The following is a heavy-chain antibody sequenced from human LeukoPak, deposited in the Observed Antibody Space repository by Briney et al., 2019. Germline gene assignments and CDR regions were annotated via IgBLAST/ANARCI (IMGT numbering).Heavy chain of an antibody. J-gene: IGHJ3*02. D-gene: IGHD3-22*01. CDR1: GGSISSYY. CDR3: ARGYYYDPLDI. V-gene: IGHV4-59*01. Sequence: SETLSLTCTVSGGSISSYYWSWIRQPPGKGLEWIGYIYYSGSTNYNPSLKSRVTISVDTSKNRFSLKLSSVTAADTAVYYCARGYYYDPLDIWGQGTMVTVSS. CDR2: IYYSGST.